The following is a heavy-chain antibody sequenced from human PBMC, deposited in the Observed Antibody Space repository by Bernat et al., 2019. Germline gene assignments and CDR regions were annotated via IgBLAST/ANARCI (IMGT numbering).Heavy chain of an antibody. V-gene: IGHV4-4*09. CDR1: GGSITTYY. Sequence: QVQLQESGPGLVKPSETLSLTCTVSGGSITTYYWSWIRQPPGKGLEWIGYTGESSNYNPSLKSRLTITIDTSKNQFSLKLSFVTAADTAVYYCARTIYDNSGHNWFDPWGQGTLVTVSS. CDR2: TGESS. D-gene: IGHD3-22*01. CDR3: ARTIYDNSGHNWFDP. J-gene: IGHJ5*02.